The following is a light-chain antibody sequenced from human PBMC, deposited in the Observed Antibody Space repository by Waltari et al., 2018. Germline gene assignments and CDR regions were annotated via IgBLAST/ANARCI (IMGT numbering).Light chain of an antibody. Sequence: DIQMTQSPSSLSASVGDRVTITCQASQDISNYLNWYQQKPGKAPKLLIYDASNLETGVPSRFSGSGSGTDFTFTISSLQPEDIATYYCQQYDNLPRTFGQGTKLEL. CDR1: QDISNY. J-gene: IGKJ2*02. V-gene: IGKV1-33*01. CDR3: QQYDNLPRT. CDR2: DAS.